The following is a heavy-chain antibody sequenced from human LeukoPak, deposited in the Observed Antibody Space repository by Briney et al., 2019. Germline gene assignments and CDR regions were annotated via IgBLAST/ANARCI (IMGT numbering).Heavy chain of an antibody. V-gene: IGHV3-7*01. Sequence: GGSLRLSCAASGFTFSSYWMSWVRQAPGKGLEWVANIRQDGSEKYYVDSVKGRFTISRDNAKSSLYLQMNSLGAEDTAVYYCARLNYYGSGSYPFDYWGQGTLVTVSS. CDR1: GFTFSSYW. CDR3: ARLNYYGSGSYPFDY. CDR2: IRQDGSEK. J-gene: IGHJ4*02. D-gene: IGHD3-10*01.